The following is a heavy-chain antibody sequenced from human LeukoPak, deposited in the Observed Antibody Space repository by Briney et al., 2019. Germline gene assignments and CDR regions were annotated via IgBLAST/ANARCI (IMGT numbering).Heavy chain of an antibody. CDR2: ISGSGGST. D-gene: IGHD6-13*01. J-gene: IGHJ6*02. CDR1: GFTVSSCY. Sequence: GGSLRLSCAASGFTVSSCYMSWVRQAPGKGLEWVSAISGSGGSTYYADSVKGRFTISRDNSKNTLYLQMNSLRAEDTAVYYCAKDLNAAAAGSTMDVWGQGTTVTVSS. V-gene: IGHV3-23*01. CDR3: AKDLNAAAAGSTMDV.